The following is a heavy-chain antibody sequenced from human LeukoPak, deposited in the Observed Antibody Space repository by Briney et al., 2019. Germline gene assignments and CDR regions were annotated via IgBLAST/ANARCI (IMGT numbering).Heavy chain of an antibody. D-gene: IGHD5-12*01. CDR2: ISSSSNTI. J-gene: IGHJ4*02. Sequence: GGSLRLSCAAPGFTFSSYSMNWVRQAPGKGLEWVSYISSSSNTIYYADSVKGRFTISRDNAKNSLYLQMNSLRDEDTAVYYCARDILTKQAYSGYDNWGQGTLVTVSS. CDR3: ARDILTKQAYSGYDN. V-gene: IGHV3-48*02. CDR1: GFTFSSYS.